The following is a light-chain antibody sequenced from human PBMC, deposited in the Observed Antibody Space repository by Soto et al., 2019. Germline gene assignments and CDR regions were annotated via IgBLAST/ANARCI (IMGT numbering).Light chain of an antibody. CDR1: QSVLYSSNNKNY. V-gene: IGKV4-1*01. CDR3: QQYYSNPLT. CDR2: WAS. Sequence: DIVMTQSPDSLAVSLGERATINCKSSQSVLYSSNNKNYLAWYLHKPGQPPKLLIYWASTRESGVPDRFSGSGSGTDFTLTVSSLQAEDVAVYYCQQYYSNPLTFGQGTKLEIK. J-gene: IGKJ2*01.